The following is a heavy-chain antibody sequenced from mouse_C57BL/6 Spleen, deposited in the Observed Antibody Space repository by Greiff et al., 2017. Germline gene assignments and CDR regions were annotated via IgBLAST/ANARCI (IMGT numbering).Heavy chain of an antibody. V-gene: IGHV3-6*01. CDR3: AREQLTTGYAMDY. Sequence: EVKLEESGPGLVKPSQSLSLTCSVTGYSITSGYYWNWIRQFPGNKLEWMGYISYDGSNNYNPSLKNRISITRDTSKNQFFLKLNSVTTEDTATYYGAREQLTTGYAMDYWGQGTSVTVSS. D-gene: IGHD2-13*01. CDR2: ISYDGSN. J-gene: IGHJ4*01. CDR1: GYSITSGYY.